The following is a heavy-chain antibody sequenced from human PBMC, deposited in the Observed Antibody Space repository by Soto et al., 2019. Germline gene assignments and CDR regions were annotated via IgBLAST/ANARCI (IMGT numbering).Heavy chain of an antibody. V-gene: IGHV3-33*01. CDR3: ARDLEVGRTVFDY. J-gene: IGHJ4*02. Sequence: ARGSLRLSCAASGFTFSSYGMHWVRQAPGKGLEWVAVIWYDGSNKYYADSVKGRFTISRDNSKNTLYLQMNSLRAEDTAVYYCARDLEVGRTVFDYWGQGTLVTVSS. CDR2: IWYDGSNK. CDR1: GFTFSSYG. D-gene: IGHD3-22*01.